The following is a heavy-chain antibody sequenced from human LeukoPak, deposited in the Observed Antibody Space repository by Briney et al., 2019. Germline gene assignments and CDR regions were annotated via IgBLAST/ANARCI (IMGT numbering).Heavy chain of an antibody. V-gene: IGHV4-59*08. Sequence: PSETLSLTCTVSGGSISSYYWSWIRQPPGKGLEWIGYIYYSGSTNYNPSLKSRVTISVDTSKNQFSLKLSSVTAADTAVYYCARDDSSAPEGAFDIWGQGTMVTVSS. CDR1: GGSISSYY. CDR2: IYYSGST. D-gene: IGHD3-22*01. J-gene: IGHJ3*02. CDR3: ARDDSSAPEGAFDI.